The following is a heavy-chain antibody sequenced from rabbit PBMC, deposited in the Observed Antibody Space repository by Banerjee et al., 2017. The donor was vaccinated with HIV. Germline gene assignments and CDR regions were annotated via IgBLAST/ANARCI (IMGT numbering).Heavy chain of an antibody. CDR3: VRDDAGSAYGFKL. V-gene: IGHV1S7*01. D-gene: IGHD4-2*01. Sequence: SLKLSCKASGFDFSSYGVSWVRQAPGKGLEWIGYIDPVFGSTYYASWVNGRFTISSHNAQNTLYLQLNSLTAADTATYFCVRDDAGSAYGFKLWGPGTLVTVS. CDR2: IDPVFGST. CDR1: GFDFSSYG. J-gene: IGHJ4*01.